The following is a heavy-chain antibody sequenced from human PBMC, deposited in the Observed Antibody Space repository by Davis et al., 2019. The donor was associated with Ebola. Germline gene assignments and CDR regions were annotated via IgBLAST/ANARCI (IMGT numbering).Heavy chain of an antibody. CDR3: ARGNVVVVADLGY. CDR2: INTVGSTT. Sequence: GESLKISCVASGFTFSRYWMTWVRQAPGKGLVWVSRINTVGSTTNYADSVKGRFTISRDNAKNTLYLQMNSLRAEDTAVYYCARGNVVVVADLGYWGQGTLVTVSS. CDR1: GFTFSRYW. J-gene: IGHJ4*02. V-gene: IGHV3-74*01. D-gene: IGHD2-15*01.